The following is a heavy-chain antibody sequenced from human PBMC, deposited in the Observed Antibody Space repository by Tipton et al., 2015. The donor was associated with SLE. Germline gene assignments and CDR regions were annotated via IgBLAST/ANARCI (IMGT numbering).Heavy chain of an antibody. CDR1: GFTFDDYA. Sequence: SLRLSCAASGFTFDDYAMHWVRQAPGKGLEWVSSISGSSSYIYYADSVKGRFTISRDNAKNSLNLQMNSLRAEDTAVYYCARQPGYSGYVPLDYWGQGTLVTVSS. J-gene: IGHJ4*02. CDR3: ARQPGYSGYVPLDY. V-gene: IGHV3-21*01. D-gene: IGHD5-12*01. CDR2: ISGSSSYI.